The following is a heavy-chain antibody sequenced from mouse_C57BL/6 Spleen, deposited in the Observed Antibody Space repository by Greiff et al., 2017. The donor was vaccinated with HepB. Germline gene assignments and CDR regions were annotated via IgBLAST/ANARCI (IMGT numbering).Heavy chain of an antibody. J-gene: IGHJ4*01. CDR2: ISDGGSYT. CDR1: GFTFSSYA. V-gene: IGHV5-4*03. CDR3: ARGGGTTVVAYYYAMDY. D-gene: IGHD1-1*01. Sequence: EVKVVESGGGLVKPGGSLKLSCAASGFTFSSYAMSWVRQTPEKRLAWVATISDGGSYTYYPDNVKGRFTISRNNAKNNLYRQMSHLKSEDTAMYYCARGGGTTVVAYYYAMDYWGQGTSVTVSS.